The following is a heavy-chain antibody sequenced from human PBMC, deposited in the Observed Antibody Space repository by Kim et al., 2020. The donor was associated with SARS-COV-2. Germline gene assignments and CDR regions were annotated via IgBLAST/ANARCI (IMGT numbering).Heavy chain of an antibody. V-gene: IGHV1-8*01. CDR3: ARNRGRVRGVTPYYFDH. J-gene: IGHJ4*02. D-gene: IGHD3-10*01. CDR2: MNPNSGNT. Sequence: ASVKVSCKASGYTFTSYDINWVRQATGQGLEWMGWMNPNSGNTGYAQKFQGRVTMTRNTSISTAYMELSSLRSEDTAVYYCARNRGRVRGVTPYYFDHWGQGTLVTVSS. CDR1: GYTFTSYD.